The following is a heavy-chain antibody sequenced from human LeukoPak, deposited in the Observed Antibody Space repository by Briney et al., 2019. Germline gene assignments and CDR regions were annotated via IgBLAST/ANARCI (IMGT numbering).Heavy chain of an antibody. J-gene: IGHJ3*02. V-gene: IGHV3-23*01. Sequence: PGGSLRLSCAASGFTFSSYAMSWVRQAPGKGLEWVSAISGSGGSTYYADSVKGRFTIFRDNSKNTLYLQMNSLRAEDTAVYYCATLAYCGGDCYADDAFDIWAQGTMVTVSS. CDR2: ISGSGGST. CDR3: ATLAYCGGDCYADDAFDI. D-gene: IGHD2-21*02. CDR1: GFTFSSYA.